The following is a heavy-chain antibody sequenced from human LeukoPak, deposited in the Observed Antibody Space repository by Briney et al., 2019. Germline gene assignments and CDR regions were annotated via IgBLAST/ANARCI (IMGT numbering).Heavy chain of an antibody. CDR2: IYPGDSDT. Sequence: GESLKISCQGSGYSFNSYWIGWVRQMPGRGLEWMGIIYPGDSDTRYNPSFQGQVTISADKSISTAYLQWSTLKASDTGMYYCARPNGAFDIWGQGTMVIVSS. J-gene: IGHJ3*02. CDR3: ARPNGAFDI. CDR1: GYSFNSYW. V-gene: IGHV5-51*01.